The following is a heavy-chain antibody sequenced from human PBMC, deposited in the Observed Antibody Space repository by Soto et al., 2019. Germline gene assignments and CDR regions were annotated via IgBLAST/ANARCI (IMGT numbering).Heavy chain of an antibody. CDR1: GGSVSNSSHY. J-gene: IGHJ4*02. V-gene: IGHV4-61*01. D-gene: IGHD3-3*01. Sequence: SETLSLTCTVSGGSVSNSSHYWTWIRQPPGKGLEWIGYVYYTGSTNYNPSLHCRVTISVDTSKNQFSLTVGSVTAADKAVYYCARGDGFWSGYSYLNYWGQGTPVTVSS. CDR2: VYYTGST. CDR3: ARGDGFWSGYSYLNY.